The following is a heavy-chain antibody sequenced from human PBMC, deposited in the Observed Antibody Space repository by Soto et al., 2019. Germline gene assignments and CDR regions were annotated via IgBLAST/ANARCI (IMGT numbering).Heavy chain of an antibody. Sequence: QIQLQQSGPGLVKPSQTLSLTCAISGDSVSSTSVAWNWIRQSPSRGLEWLGRTYYRSKWYNDSAVSAKRQITHNPATSKNQFSLQLNSVTPEDTAVYSCARQVAGGPFDIWGQGTMVSVSS. CDR2: TYYRSKWYN. D-gene: IGHD6-19*01. J-gene: IGHJ3*02. CDR1: GDSVSSTSVA. V-gene: IGHV6-1*01. CDR3: ARQVAGGPFDI.